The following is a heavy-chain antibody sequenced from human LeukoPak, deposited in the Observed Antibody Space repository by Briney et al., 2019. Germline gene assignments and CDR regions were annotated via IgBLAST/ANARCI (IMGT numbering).Heavy chain of an antibody. Sequence: PGGSLRLSCVGSGFTFSNYNMNWVRQAPGQGLEWVSSISAGSSSTHYADSLKGRFTISRDNAKNSLYLQMNSLRAEDTAVYYCARGDRMVVTTTYYFDYWGQGTLVTVSS. CDR3: ARGDRMVVTTTYYFDY. CDR1: GFTFSNYN. D-gene: IGHD2-21*02. V-gene: IGHV3-21*01. CDR2: ISAGSSST. J-gene: IGHJ4*02.